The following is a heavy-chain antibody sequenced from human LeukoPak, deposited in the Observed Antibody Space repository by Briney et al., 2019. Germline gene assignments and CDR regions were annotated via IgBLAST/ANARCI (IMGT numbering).Heavy chain of an antibody. CDR1: GFTFSSFA. J-gene: IGHJ4*02. CDR2: VSGGGSST. V-gene: IGHV3-23*01. Sequence: GGSLRLSRSASGFTFSSFATSWVRQAPGKGLEWVSGVSGGGSSTFYADSVKGWFIISRDNSKNTLYLHMNSLRAEDTAVYYCASHYYDSSGSYFIFDYWGQGTLVTVSS. D-gene: IGHD3-22*01. CDR3: ASHYYDSSGSYFIFDY.